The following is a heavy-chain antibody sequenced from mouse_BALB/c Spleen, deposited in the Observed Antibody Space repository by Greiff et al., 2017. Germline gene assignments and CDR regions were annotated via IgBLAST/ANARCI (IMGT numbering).Heavy chain of an antibody. CDR3: ARSGYDKDYYAMDY. CDR1: GFTFSSYA. Sequence: DVKLVESGGGLVKPGGSLKLSCAASGFTFSSYAMSWVRQTPEKRLEWVATISSGGSYTYYPDSVKGRFTISRDNAKNTLYLQMSSLRSEDTAMYYCARSGYDKDYYAMDYWGQGTSVTVSS. V-gene: IGHV5-9-3*01. J-gene: IGHJ4*01. D-gene: IGHD2-2*01. CDR2: ISSGGSYT.